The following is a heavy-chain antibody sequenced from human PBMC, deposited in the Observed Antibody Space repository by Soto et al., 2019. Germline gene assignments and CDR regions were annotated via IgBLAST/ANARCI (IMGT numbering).Heavy chain of an antibody. CDR3: ARDRATATPYANYYYYYYGMDV. J-gene: IGHJ6*02. V-gene: IGHV4-61*01. CDR2: IYYSGST. Sequence: PSETLSLTCTVSGGSVSSGSYYWSWIRQPPGKGLEWIGYIYYSGSTNYNPSLKSRVTISVDTSKNQFSLKLSSVTAADTAVYYCARDRATATPYANYYYYYYGMDVWGQGTTVTVSS. D-gene: IGHD4-4*01. CDR1: GGSVSSGSYY.